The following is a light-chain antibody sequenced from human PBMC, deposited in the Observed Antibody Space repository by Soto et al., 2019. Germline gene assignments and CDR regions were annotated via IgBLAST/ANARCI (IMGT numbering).Light chain of an antibody. CDR2: KGT. Sequence: QSVLAQPASVSRTPGQSITISCTGTDSDVGAYNSVSWYQQHPHKAPRLIIYKGTRRPSGISYRFSGSTSGNAASLTLSALQADDEADYFCCSSAPESTYVFGTGTKVTVL. V-gene: IGLV2-23*01. J-gene: IGLJ1*01. CDR1: DSDVGAYNS. CDR3: CSSAPESTYV.